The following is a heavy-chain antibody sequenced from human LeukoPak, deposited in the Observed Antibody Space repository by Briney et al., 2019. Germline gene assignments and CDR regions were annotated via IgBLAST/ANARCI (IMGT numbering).Heavy chain of an antibody. D-gene: IGHD3-16*01. CDR1: GFTVSTNY. J-gene: IGHJ4*02. CDR3: ASDLGRMITFGGVPVDY. Sequence: SGGSLRLSCAASGFTVSTNYMSWVRQAPGKGLEWVSVIYSGGSTYYADSVKGRFTISRDNSKNVLYLQMNSLRGDDTAVYYCASDLGRMITFGGVPVDYWGQGTLVTVSS. CDR2: IYSGGST. V-gene: IGHV3-66*02.